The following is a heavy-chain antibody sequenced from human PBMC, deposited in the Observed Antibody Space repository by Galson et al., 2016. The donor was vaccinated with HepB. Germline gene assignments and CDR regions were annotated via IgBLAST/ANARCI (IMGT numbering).Heavy chain of an antibody. CDR1: GDSINIARYF. CDR2: IANSGST. CDR3: VRDEYNISWYKY. Sequence: ETLSLTCSVSGDSINIARYFWGWIRQSPTRGLEWIGTIANSGSTYYNPSLRSRVSISVDTSRNQFSLKLNSVAAADTALYYCVRDEYNISWYKYWGQGTLVTVSS. V-gene: IGHV4-39*02. D-gene: IGHD6-13*01. J-gene: IGHJ4*02.